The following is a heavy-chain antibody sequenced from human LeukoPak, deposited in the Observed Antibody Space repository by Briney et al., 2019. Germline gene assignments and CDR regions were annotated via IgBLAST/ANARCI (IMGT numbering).Heavy chain of an antibody. V-gene: IGHV3-7*01. D-gene: IGHD1-26*01. J-gene: IGHJ4*02. CDR3: ARDVVGSLDY. CDR2: IKGDESAK. Sequence: GGSLRLSCAASGFTFSTYWMAWVRQAPGKGLEWVANIKGDESAKHQADSVKGRFTIRRDNAQNSVYQQMRRLIGEDTAVYYCARDVVGSLDYWGQGTLVTVSS. CDR1: GFTFSTYW.